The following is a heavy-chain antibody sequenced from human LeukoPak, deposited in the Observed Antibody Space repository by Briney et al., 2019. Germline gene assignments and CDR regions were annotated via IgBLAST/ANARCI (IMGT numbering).Heavy chain of an antibody. CDR2: VYGDASYR. J-gene: IGHJ5*02. V-gene: IGHV3-23*01. Sequence: PGGSLRLSCAASGFTFSSYAMRWVRQAPGKGLECVAGVYGDASYRFYADSVKGRFTISRDNSNRSLYLQMNSLTAEDPDMHYCAKDFISGDGKWDIDPSGQGNLVTVSS. CDR1: GFTFSSYA. D-gene: IGHD1-26*01. CDR3: AKDFISGDGKWDIDP.